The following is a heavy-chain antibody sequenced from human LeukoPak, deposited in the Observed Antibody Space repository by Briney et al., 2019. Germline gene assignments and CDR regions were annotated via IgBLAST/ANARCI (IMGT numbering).Heavy chain of an antibody. Sequence: GGSLRLSCAASGFTFSSYAMSWVRQAPGKGLEWVPAISGSGGSTYYADSVKGRFTISRDNSKNTLYLQMNSLRAEDTAVYYCGGGGWYTYYYYYYGMDVWGQGTTVTVSS. J-gene: IGHJ6*02. CDR3: GGGGWYTYYYYYYGMDV. D-gene: IGHD6-19*01. CDR2: ISGSGGST. CDR1: GFTFSSYA. V-gene: IGHV3-23*01.